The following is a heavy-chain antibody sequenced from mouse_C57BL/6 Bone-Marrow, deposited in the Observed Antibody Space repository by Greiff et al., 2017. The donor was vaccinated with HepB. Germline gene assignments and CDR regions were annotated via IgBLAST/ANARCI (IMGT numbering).Heavy chain of an antibody. CDR3: TRKVVAGMDY. V-gene: IGHV1-15*01. CDR2: IDPETGGT. D-gene: IGHD1-1*01. CDR1: GYTFTDYE. Sequence: QVQLKQSGAELVRPGASVTLSCKASGYTFTDYEMRWVKQTPVHGLEWIGAIDPETGGTAYNQKFKGKAILTADKSSSTAYMELRSLTSEDSAVYYCTRKVVAGMDYWGQGTSVTVSS. J-gene: IGHJ4*01.